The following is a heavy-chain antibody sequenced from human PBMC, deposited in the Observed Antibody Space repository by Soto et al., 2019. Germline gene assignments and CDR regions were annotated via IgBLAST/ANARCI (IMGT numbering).Heavy chain of an antibody. D-gene: IGHD3-9*01. Sequence: PGGSLRLSCAASGLTFDDYGMSWVRQAPGKGLEWVSGINWNGGSTGYADSVKGRFTISRDNAKNSLYLQMNSLRAEDTALYHCARARNYDILTGYRGPYYMDVWGKGTTVTVSS. V-gene: IGHV3-20*01. CDR1: GLTFDDYG. CDR3: ARARNYDILTGYRGPYYMDV. CDR2: INWNGGST. J-gene: IGHJ6*03.